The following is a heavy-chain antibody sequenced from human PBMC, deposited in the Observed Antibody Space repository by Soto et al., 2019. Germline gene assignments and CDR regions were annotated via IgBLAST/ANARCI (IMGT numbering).Heavy chain of an antibody. CDR1: GGTFRNYP. Sequence: QVQLVQSGTEVKKPGSSVKVSCKASGGTFRNYPINWVRQAPGQGLEWMGSIFPLTDIPDYAQNFQARLTITADKSTSTAYMELSSLTSDDTAMYFCARGTFVVLNYFESWGQGALVTVST. CDR2: IFPLTDIP. J-gene: IGHJ4*02. CDR3: ARGTFVVLNYFES. V-gene: IGHV1-69*02. D-gene: IGHD1-1*01.